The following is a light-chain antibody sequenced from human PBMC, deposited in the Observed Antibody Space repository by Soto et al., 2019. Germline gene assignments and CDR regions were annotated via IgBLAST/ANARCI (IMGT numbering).Light chain of an antibody. J-gene: IGLJ1*01. V-gene: IGLV2-14*01. Sequence: QSVLTQPASVSGPPGQSITISCTGTSSDVGGYNYVSWYQQYPGKAPKLMIYEVSNRPSGVSNRFSGSKSGNTASLTISGLQAEDEADYYCSSYTSSNTYVFGTGTKLIVL. CDR2: EVS. CDR3: SSYTSSNTYV. CDR1: SSDVGGYNY.